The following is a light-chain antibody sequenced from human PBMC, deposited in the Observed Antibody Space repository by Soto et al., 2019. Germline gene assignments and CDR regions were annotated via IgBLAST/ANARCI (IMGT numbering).Light chain of an antibody. V-gene: IGKV2-30*01. Sequence: DIVMTQSPLSLPVTLGQPASISCRSSQSLVNSAGNTFLNWFHQRPGQSPRRLIYKASNRDSGVPDRFSGSGSGTDFTLKISRVEADDVGVYYCMQGSHWPFTFGQGTKLEIK. CDR2: KAS. CDR3: MQGSHWPFT. J-gene: IGKJ2*01. CDR1: QSLVNSAGNTF.